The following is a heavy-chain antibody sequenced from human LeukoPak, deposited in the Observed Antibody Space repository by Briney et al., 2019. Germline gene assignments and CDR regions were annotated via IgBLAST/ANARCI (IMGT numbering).Heavy chain of an antibody. J-gene: IGHJ4*02. D-gene: IGHD1-26*01. CDR1: CGSISSGDYY. CDR2: IYYSGST. Sequence: SETLSLTCTVSCGSISSGDYYWSWIRQPPGKGLEWIGYIYYSGSTYYNPSLKSRVTISVDTSENQFSLKLSSVTAADTAVYYCARDVVGATSPPKYDYWGQGTLVTVSS. CDR3: ARDVVGATSPPKYDY. V-gene: IGHV4-30-4*08.